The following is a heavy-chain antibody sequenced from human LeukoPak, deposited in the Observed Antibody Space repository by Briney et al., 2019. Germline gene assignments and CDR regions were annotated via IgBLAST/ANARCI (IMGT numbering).Heavy chain of an antibody. V-gene: IGHV4-59*01. D-gene: IGHD3-10*01. CDR2: IYYSGST. J-gene: IGHJ4*02. CDR3: ARSFIRFGGFDY. CDR1: GGSISGYY. Sequence: SETLSLTCTVSGGSISGYYWSWIRQPPGKGLEWIGYIYYSGSTNYNPSLKSRVSISLDSPNDQFSLRLTSVTAEDTAVYFCARSFIRFGGFDYWGQGILVTVSS.